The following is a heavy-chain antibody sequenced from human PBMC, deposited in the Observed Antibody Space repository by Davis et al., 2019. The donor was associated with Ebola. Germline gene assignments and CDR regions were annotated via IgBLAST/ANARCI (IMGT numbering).Heavy chain of an antibody. CDR2: SRGQNKGYTT. Sequence: PGGSLRLSCAASGFTFSDHHMDWVRQAPGKGLQWVGRSRGQNKGYTTEYAASVKGRFTISRDDSKNSLYLQMNSLKTEDAAVYYCTRDLSASAYTAFDYWGQGTLVTVSS. V-gene: IGHV3-72*01. CDR1: GFTFSDHH. J-gene: IGHJ4*02. CDR3: TRDLSASAYTAFDY. D-gene: IGHD5-18*01.